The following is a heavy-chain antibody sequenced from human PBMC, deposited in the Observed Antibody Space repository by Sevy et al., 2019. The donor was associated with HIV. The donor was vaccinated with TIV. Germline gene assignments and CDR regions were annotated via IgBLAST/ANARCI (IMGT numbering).Heavy chain of an antibody. J-gene: IGHJ1*01. CDR2: ISYDGSNK. Sequence: GGSLRLSCAASGFTFSSYGMHWVRQAPGKGLEWVAVISYDGSNKYYADSVKGRFTISRDNSKNTLYLQMNSLRAEDTAVYYCVRRVMSGGDCSGGSCYGYFQHWGQSTLVTVSS. V-gene: IGHV3-30*03. D-gene: IGHD2-15*01. CDR3: VRRVMSGGDCSGGSCYGYFQH. CDR1: GFTFSSYG.